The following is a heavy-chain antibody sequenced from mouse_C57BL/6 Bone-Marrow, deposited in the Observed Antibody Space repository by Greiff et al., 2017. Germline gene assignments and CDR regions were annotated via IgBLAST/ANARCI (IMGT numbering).Heavy chain of an antibody. Sequence: EVKLMESEGGLVQPGSSMKLSCTASGFTFSDYYMAWVRQVPEKGLEWVANINYDGSSTYYLDSLKSRFIISRDNATNILYLQMSSLKSEDTATYYCARGPSYYGSPSYAMDYWGQGTSVTVSS. V-gene: IGHV5-16*01. CDR3: ARGPSYYGSPSYAMDY. D-gene: IGHD1-1*01. CDR2: INYDGSST. J-gene: IGHJ4*01. CDR1: GFTFSDYY.